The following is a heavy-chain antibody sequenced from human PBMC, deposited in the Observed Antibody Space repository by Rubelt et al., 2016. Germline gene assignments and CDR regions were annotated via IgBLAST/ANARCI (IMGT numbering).Heavy chain of an antibody. V-gene: IGHV1-69*04. CDR2: IIPILGIA. Sequence: QVQLVQSGAEVKKPGSSVKVSCKASGGTFSSYAISWVRQAPGQGLEWMGRIIPILGIANYAQKFQGRVTITADKSTSTASMELSSLGSEDTAVYYCASSLPNLFGIAARDYYYYYGMDVWGQGTTVTVSS. CDR1: GGTFSSYA. D-gene: IGHD6-6*01. CDR3: ASSLPNLFGIAARDYYYYYGMDV. J-gene: IGHJ6*02.